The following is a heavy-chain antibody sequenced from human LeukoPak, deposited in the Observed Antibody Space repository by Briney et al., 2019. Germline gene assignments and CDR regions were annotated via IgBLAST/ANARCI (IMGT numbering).Heavy chain of an antibody. D-gene: IGHD4-23*01. CDR3: ARPLTLGGDAFDI. J-gene: IGHJ3*02. CDR1: GGSFSGYY. V-gene: IGHV4-30-4*08. CDR2: IYYSGST. Sequence: SETLSLTCAVYGGSFSGYYWSWIRQPPGKGLEWIGYIYYSGSTYYNPSLKSRVTISVDTSKNQFSLKLSSVTAADTAVYYCARPLTLGGDAFDIWGQGTMVTVSS.